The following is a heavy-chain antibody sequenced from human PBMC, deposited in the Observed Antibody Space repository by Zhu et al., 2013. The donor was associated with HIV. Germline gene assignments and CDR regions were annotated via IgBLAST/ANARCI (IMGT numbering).Heavy chain of an antibody. V-gene: IGHV1-2*02. CDR1: GYMFAGYY. CDR3: ARGEANWGPKVGLDI. CDR2: INPNSGGT. J-gene: IGHJ3*02. Sequence: QVQLVQSGAEVKKPGASVKVSCKASGYMFAGYYIHWVRQAPGQGLEWMGWINPNSGGTNYAQKFQGRVTTTRDTSISTAYMELIRLRSDDTAVYYCARGEANWGPKVGLDIWGQGTSGHRSLQ. D-gene: IGHD7-27*01.